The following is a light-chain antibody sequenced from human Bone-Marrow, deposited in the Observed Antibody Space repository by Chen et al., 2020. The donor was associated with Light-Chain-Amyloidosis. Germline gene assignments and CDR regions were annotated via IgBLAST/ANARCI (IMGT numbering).Light chain of an antibody. J-gene: IGLJ1*01. CDR3: SSYTITNTLV. CDR1: SSAVGGDNH. V-gene: IGLV2-14*01. CDR2: EVT. Sequence: QSALTQPASVSGSPGQSLTISCTGTSSAVGGDNHVSWYQQHPDKAPKLRIYEVTNRPSWVPDRFSGSKSDNTASLTISGLQTEDEADYFCSSYTITNTLVFGSGTRVTVL.